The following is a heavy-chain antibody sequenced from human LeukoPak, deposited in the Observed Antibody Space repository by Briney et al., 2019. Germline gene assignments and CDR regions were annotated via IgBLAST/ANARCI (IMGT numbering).Heavy chain of an antibody. CDR1: GFTFSSYW. D-gene: IGHD2-15*01. V-gene: IGHV3-21*01. Sequence: GGSLRLSCAASGFTFSSYWMHWVRQAPGKGLEWVSSISSSSSYIYYADSVKGRFTISRDNAKNSLYLQMNSLRAEDTAVYYCARDPGIVAATDYWGQGTLVTVSS. CDR3: ARDPGIVAATDY. CDR2: ISSSSSYI. J-gene: IGHJ4*02.